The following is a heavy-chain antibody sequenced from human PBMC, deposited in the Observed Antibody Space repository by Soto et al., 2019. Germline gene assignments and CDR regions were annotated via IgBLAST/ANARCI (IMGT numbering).Heavy chain of an antibody. J-gene: IGHJ4*02. Sequence: EVQLLESGGGLVQPGGSLRLSCAASGFTFSSYAMSWVRQAPGKGLEWVSAISGSGGSTYYADSVKGRFTISRDNSKNTLYLQMNSLRAEDTAVYYCAKDPDSGSYSDDYWGQVTLVTVSS. D-gene: IGHD1-26*01. V-gene: IGHV3-23*01. CDR3: AKDPDSGSYSDDY. CDR1: GFTFSSYA. CDR2: ISGSGGST.